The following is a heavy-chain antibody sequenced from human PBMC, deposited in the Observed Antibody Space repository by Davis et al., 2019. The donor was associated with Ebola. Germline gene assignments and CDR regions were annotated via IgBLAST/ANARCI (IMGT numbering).Heavy chain of an antibody. J-gene: IGHJ5*02. Sequence: HTGGSLRLSCADSGFMFSFYWMNWVRQAPRKGLVWVARINGDGSSANYADSVKGRFTISRDNAKNTVYLEMNSLRDEDTAVYYCARDPGNWLDTWGQGTLVTVSS. V-gene: IGHV3-74*01. CDR3: ARDPGNWLDT. CDR2: INGDGSSA. CDR1: GFMFSFYW.